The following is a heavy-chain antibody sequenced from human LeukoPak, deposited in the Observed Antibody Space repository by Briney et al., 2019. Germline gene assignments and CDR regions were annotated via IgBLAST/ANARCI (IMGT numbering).Heavy chain of an antibody. V-gene: IGHV3-21*06. CDR3: ATSAGTGSSH. D-gene: IGHD2-2*01. Sequence: GGSLRLSCAASGLTFSTYTMMWVRQAPGKGLEWVSGISSTSTYIFYADSVKGRFTISRDNAKNSLYLQMNSLRAEDTAVFFCATSAGTGSSHWGQGTLVTVSS. CDR1: GLTFSTYT. J-gene: IGHJ4*02. CDR2: ISSTSTYI.